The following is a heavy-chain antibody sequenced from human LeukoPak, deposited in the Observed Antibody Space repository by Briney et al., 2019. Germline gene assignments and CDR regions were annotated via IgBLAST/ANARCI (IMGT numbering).Heavy chain of an antibody. D-gene: IGHD3-16*02. CDR1: TFTFSDYG. CDR3: AKDGVILAPGVYWYMDV. J-gene: IGHJ6*03. Sequence: GGSLRLSCVGSTFTFSDYGMHWVRQAPGKGLEWVAFIRNDGTKTYYADSAKGRFTISRDNSRNTLYLQMNSLTAEDTAVFYCAKDGVILAPGVYWYMDVWGRGTTVTVSS. CDR2: IRNDGTKT. V-gene: IGHV3-30*02.